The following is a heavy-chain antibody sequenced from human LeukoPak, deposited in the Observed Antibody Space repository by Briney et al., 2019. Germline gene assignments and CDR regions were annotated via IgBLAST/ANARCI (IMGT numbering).Heavy chain of an antibody. J-gene: IGHJ5*02. CDR1: GGSISSYY. Sequence: SETLSLTCTVSGGSISSYYWTWIRPPPGKGLELIGYIYYSGNTNYNPSLRSRVTIAIDTSKNQFSLILRSVTAADTAVYYCVGRISPNWFDPWGQGTLVTVSS. CDR3: VGRISPNWFDP. CDR2: IYYSGNT. V-gene: IGHV4-59*01.